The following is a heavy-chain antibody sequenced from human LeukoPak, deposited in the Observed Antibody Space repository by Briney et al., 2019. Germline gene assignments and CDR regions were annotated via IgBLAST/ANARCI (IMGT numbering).Heavy chain of an antibody. CDR1: GFTVSSNY. J-gene: IGHJ4*02. CDR2: IYSGGST. D-gene: IGHD3-10*01. CDR3: AKTYYYGSGSLFYFDY. V-gene: IGHV3-53*01. Sequence: PGGSLRLSCAASGFTVSSNYMSWVRQAPGKGLEWGSVIYSGGSTYYADSVKGRFTISRDNSKNTLYLQMNSLRAEDTAVYYCAKTYYYGSGSLFYFDYWGQGTLVTVSS.